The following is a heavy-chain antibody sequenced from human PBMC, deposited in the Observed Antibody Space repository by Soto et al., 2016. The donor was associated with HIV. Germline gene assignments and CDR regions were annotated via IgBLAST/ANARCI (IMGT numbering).Heavy chain of an antibody. CDR3: ARDRGYYYGSGSSKAVYYYGMDV. CDR1: GFTFDDYG. D-gene: IGHD3-10*01. J-gene: IGHJ6*02. CDR2: INWNGGST. V-gene: IGHV3-20*04. Sequence: EVQLVESGGGVARPGGSLRLSCAASGFTFDDYGMSWVRQAPGKGLEWVSGINWNGGSTTYADSVKGRFTISRDNAENFLYLQMNSLRAEDTALYYCARDRGYYYGSGSSKAVYYYGMDVWGQGTTVTVSS.